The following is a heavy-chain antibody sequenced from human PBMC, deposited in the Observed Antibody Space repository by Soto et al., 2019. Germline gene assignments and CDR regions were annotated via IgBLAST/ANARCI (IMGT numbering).Heavy chain of an antibody. Sequence: QVHLVQSGAEVKKPGASVKVSCKGSGYAFTTYGITWVRQAPGQGLEWMGWISGHSGNTNYAQKLQGRVTVTRDTSTSTAYMELRSLRSDDTAVYYCAGGRYGDYWGQGALVTVSS. CDR2: ISGHSGNT. CDR3: AGGRYGDY. D-gene: IGHD1-1*01. V-gene: IGHV1-18*01. J-gene: IGHJ4*02. CDR1: GYAFTTYG.